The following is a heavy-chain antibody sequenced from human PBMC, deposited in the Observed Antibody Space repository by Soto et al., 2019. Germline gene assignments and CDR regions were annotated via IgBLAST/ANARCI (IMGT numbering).Heavy chain of an antibody. J-gene: IGHJ4*02. Sequence: EVQLLESGGGLVQPGGSLRLSCAASGFTFSSYAMSWVRQAPGKGLEWVSSISGSGGSTYYADSLQGRFTISRDNSKKPLYLQVDSVAADDTAVCYGAKGMYWSALLTGGRLAYWGQGTLVTVSS. D-gene: IGHD2-8*02. CDR1: GFTFSSYA. CDR3: AKGMYWSALLTGGRLAY. CDR2: ISGSGGST. V-gene: IGHV3-23*01.